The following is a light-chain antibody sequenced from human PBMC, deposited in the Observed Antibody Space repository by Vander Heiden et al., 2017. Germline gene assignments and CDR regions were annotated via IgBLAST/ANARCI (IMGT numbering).Light chain of an antibody. CDR1: QSVSSH. CDR3: QQRSNWPPLT. Sequence: EIVLTQSPATLSLSPGERATLSCRASQSVSSHLAWYQQKPGQAPRLLIYDASNRATGIPARFSCSGSGTDFTLTISSLEPEDFAVYYCQQRSNWPPLTFGGGTKVEIK. J-gene: IGKJ4*01. V-gene: IGKV3-11*01. CDR2: DAS.